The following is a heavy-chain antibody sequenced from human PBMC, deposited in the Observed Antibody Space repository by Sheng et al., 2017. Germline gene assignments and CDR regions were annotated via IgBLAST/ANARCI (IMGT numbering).Heavy chain of an antibody. D-gene: IGHD3-22*01. CDR3: ARAYSSGYSLDLGD. J-gene: IGHJ4*02. Sequence: QVQLVESGGGVVQPGRSLRLSCAASGFTFSSYAMHWVRQAPGKGLEWVAVISYDGSNKYYADSVKGRFTISRDNSKNTLYLQMNSLRAEDTAVYYCARAYSSGYSLDLGDWGQGTLVTVSS. CDR2: ISYDGSNK. V-gene: IGHV3-30*04. CDR1: GFTFSSYA.